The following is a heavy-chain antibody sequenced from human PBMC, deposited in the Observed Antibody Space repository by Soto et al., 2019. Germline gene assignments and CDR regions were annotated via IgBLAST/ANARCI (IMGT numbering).Heavy chain of an antibody. V-gene: IGHV3-74*01. D-gene: IGHD6-19*01. CDR1: GLTFSSYW. J-gene: IGHJ4*02. CDR3: ARAPYSSGWWDCDY. CDR2: ISTDGSVT. Sequence: EVQLVESGGGLVQPGGSLRLSCAASGLTFSSYWMHWVRQAPGKGLVWVSRISTDGSVTTYADSVKGRFTISRDNAKNTLYLQMNSLRTEDTAVYYCARAPYSSGWWDCDYWGQGTLVTVSS.